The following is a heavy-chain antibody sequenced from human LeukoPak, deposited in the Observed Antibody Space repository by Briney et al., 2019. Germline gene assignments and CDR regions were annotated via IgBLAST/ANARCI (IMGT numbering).Heavy chain of an antibody. Sequence: ASEKVSCKASGYTFIGNYLHWVRQSPGQGLEWMGWINPNTGATNSAQKFQDRVALTRDLSINTAFMKLSNLTSDDTAMYLCAWGGWLHPIDYWGRGTLVTVSS. D-gene: IGHD3-10*01. J-gene: IGHJ4*02. CDR1: GYTFIGNY. CDR3: AWGGWLHPIDY. V-gene: IGHV1-2*02. CDR2: INPNTGAT.